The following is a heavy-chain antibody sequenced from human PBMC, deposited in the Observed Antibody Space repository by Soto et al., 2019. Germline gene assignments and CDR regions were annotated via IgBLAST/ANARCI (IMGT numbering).Heavy chain of an antibody. D-gene: IGHD1-1*01. CDR3: AKDFSSVGSDPAGPDY. J-gene: IGHJ4*02. Sequence: GSLRLSCAASGFTFSRHPMNWVRQAPGKGLEWVSGISGNGDSTYYADSVKGRFTVSRDNSQNTLHLRMNSLRADDTAVYYCAKDFSSVGSDPAGPDYWGRGTLVTVSS. CDR1: GFTFSRHP. CDR2: ISGNGDST. V-gene: IGHV3-23*01.